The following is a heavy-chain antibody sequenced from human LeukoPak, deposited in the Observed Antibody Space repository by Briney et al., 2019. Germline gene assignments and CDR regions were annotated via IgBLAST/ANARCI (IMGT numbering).Heavy chain of an antibody. CDR1: GCTFTDYG. V-gene: IGHV1-18*01. CDR2: ISAYNAKT. CDR3: ARDEGGSGWRFDY. J-gene: IGHJ4*02. D-gene: IGHD6-19*01. Sequence: ASVKVSCKASGCTFTDYGFSWVRQAPGQGLEWMGWISAYNAKTNYAQRLQGRVTMTTDTSTTTAYMELRSLRSDDTAVCYCARDEGGSGWRFDYWGQGTLVTVSS.